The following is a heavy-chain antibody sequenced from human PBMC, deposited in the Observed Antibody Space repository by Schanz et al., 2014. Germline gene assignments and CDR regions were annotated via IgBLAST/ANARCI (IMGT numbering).Heavy chain of an antibody. Sequence: EVQLVESGGGLVQPGGSLRLSCAASGISFSRFRMYWVRQAPGKGLVSVSGISGSGGSTYDADSVKGRFIVSRDNSKNTLYLEMNRLRVDDTAVYYCSKDKQGSRSDDSWGQGTLVTDSS. D-gene: IGHD2-15*01. CDR1: GISFSRFR. J-gene: IGHJ5*01. V-gene: IGHV3-23*04. CDR3: SKDKQGSRSDDS. CDR2: ISGSGGST.